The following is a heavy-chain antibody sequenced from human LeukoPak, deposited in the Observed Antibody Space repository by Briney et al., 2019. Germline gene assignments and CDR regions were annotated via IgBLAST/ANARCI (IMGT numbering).Heavy chain of an antibody. V-gene: IGHV1-69*13. CDR1: GGTFSSYA. CDR2: IIPIFGTA. D-gene: IGHD4-17*01. J-gene: IGHJ4*02. Sequence: GASVKVFCKASGGTFSSYAISWVRQAPGQGLEWMGGIIPIFGTANYAQKFQGRVTITADESTSTAYMELSSLRSEDTAVYYCARNDYGDYVGEYYFDYWGQGTLVTVSS. CDR3: ARNDYGDYVGEYYFDY.